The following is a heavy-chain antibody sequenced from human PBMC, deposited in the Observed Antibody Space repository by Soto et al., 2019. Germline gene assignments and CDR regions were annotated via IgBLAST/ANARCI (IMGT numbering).Heavy chain of an antibody. J-gene: IGHJ2*01. CDR1: GGSFRGFY. CDR3: ARQMGYCSGGSCYSYFDL. Sequence: SETLSLTCAVSGGSFRGFYWTWIRQSPGKGLEWLGDINHVGITYYNPSLKSRVTISVDTSKNQFSLKLSSVTAADTAVYYCARQMGYCSGGSCYSYFDLWGRGTLVTVSS. CDR2: INHVGIT. D-gene: IGHD2-15*01. V-gene: IGHV4-34*01.